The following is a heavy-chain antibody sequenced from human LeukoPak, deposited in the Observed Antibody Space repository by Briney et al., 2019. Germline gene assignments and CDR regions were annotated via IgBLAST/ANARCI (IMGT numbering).Heavy chain of an antibody. J-gene: IGHJ4*02. CDR1: GGTFSSYA. Sequence: PVKVSCKASGGTFSSYAISWVRQAPGQGLEWMGGIIPIFGTANYAQKFQGRVTITADESTSTAYMELSSLRSEDTAVYYCARDTARFGELLHDYWGQGTLVTVSS. CDR2: IIPIFGTA. D-gene: IGHD3-10*01. V-gene: IGHV1-69*13. CDR3: ARDTARFGELLHDY.